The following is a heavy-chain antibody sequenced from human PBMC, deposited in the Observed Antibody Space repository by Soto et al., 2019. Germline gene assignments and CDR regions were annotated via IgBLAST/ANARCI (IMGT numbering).Heavy chain of an antibody. Sequence: PSETLSLTCAVYGGSFSGYYWSWIRQPPGKGLEWIGEINHSGSTNYNPSLKSRVTISVDTSKIQFSLKLSSVTAADTAVYYCARGRLGADYYYYDYMDVWGKGTTVTVSS. D-gene: IGHD3-16*01. CDR3: ARGRLGADYYYYDYMDV. V-gene: IGHV4-34*01. J-gene: IGHJ6*03. CDR1: GGSFSGYY. CDR2: INHSGST.